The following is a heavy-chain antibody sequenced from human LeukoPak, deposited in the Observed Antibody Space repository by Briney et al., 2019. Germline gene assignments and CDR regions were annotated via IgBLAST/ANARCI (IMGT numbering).Heavy chain of an antibody. CDR3: VTSTGQQFIPYDY. CDR2: IYGGDAA. J-gene: IGHJ4*02. V-gene: IGHV3-66*02. Sequence: GGSRRLSCAASGINVSSNYMTWIRQAPGKGLEWVSLIYGGDAAYYAESVRGRFMISRDNLKNTLFLQMNSLRVEDTAVYYCVTSTGQQFIPYDYWGQGTHVTVSS. D-gene: IGHD6-13*01. CDR1: GINVSSNY.